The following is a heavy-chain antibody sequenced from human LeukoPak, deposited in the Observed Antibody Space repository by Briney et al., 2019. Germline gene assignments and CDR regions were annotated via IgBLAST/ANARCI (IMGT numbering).Heavy chain of an antibody. V-gene: IGHV4-59*08. CDR2: IYYSGST. D-gene: IGHD3-22*01. J-gene: IGHJ4*02. Sequence: SETLSLTCTVSGDSISSYYWSWIRQPPGKGLEWIGYIYYSGSTNYNPSLKSRVTISVDTSKNQFSLKLSSVTAADTAVYYCARQFAYYDSSGFDYWGQGTLVTVSS. CDR3: ARQFAYYDSSGFDY. CDR1: GDSISSYY.